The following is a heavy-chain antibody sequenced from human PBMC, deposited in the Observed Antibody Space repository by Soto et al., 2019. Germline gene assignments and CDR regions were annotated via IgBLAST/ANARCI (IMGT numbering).Heavy chain of an antibody. J-gene: IGHJ4*02. CDR3: AFNSGSGSYYFDY. V-gene: IGHV3-23*01. CDR2: NSSGGETT. Sequence: QPGGSLRLSCAASGFTFSSYAMWWVRQAPGKGLECVSANSSGGETTYYADSVKGRFTISIDNSKNTLYLQMNSLRAEDTAVYYCAFNSGSGSYYFDYWGQGTLVTVSS. CDR1: GFTFSSYA. D-gene: IGHD3-10*01.